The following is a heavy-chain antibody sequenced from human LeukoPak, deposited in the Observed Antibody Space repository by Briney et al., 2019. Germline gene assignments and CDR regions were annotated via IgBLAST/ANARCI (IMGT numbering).Heavy chain of an antibody. J-gene: IGHJ5*02. V-gene: IGHV3-72*01. Sequence: PGGSLRLSCAASGFTFSDHYMDWVRQAPGKGLEWVGRTRNKANSYTTEYAASVKGRFTISRDDSKNSLYLQMNSLKTEDTAVYYCARRHKCSGGSCYRSWGENWFDPWGQGTLVTVSS. CDR1: GFTFSDHY. CDR2: TRNKANSYTT. D-gene: IGHD2-15*01. CDR3: ARRHKCSGGSCYRSWGENWFDP.